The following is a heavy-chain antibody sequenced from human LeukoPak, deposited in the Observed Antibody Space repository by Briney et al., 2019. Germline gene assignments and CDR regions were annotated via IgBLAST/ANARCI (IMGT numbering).Heavy chain of an antibody. Sequence: SETLSLTCTVSGGSISSYYWSWIRQPPGKGLEWIGYIYYSGSTNYNPSLKSRVTISVDTSKNQFSLKLSSVTAADTAVYHCARHGSSWTSFDYWGQGTLVTVSS. V-gene: IGHV4-59*08. J-gene: IGHJ4*02. CDR2: IYYSGST. D-gene: IGHD6-13*01. CDR1: GGSISSYY. CDR3: ARHGSSWTSFDY.